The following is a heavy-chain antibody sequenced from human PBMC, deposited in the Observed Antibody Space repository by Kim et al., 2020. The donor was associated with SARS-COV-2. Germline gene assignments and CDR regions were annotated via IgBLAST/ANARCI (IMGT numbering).Heavy chain of an antibody. V-gene: IGHV3-30*02. CDR2: K. Sequence: KYYADSVKGRFTISRDNSKNTLYLQMNSLRAEDTAVYYCAIIVGATPFDYWGQGTLVTVSS. CDR3: AIIVGATPFDY. J-gene: IGHJ4*02. D-gene: IGHD1-26*01.